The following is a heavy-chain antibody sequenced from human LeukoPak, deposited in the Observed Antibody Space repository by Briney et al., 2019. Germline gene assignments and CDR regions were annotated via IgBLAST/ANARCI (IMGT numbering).Heavy chain of an antibody. V-gene: IGHV3-21*01. CDR1: GFTFSNYS. CDR2: ISSGSGYI. Sequence: GGSLRLSCAFSGFTFSNYSVNWVRQAPGKGLEWVSSISSGSGYIYYADSVTGRFTISRDNAKNSLYLQMNSLRAEDTAVYYCARVRDRIVGAIDYWGQGTLVTVSS. J-gene: IGHJ4*02. CDR3: ARVRDRIVGAIDY. D-gene: IGHD1-26*01.